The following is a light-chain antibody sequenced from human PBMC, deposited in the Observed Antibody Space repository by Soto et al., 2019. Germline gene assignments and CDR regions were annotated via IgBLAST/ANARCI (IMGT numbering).Light chain of an antibody. J-gene: IGLJ1*01. CDR1: STNIGAGYD. CDR3: QSYDSSLSGYV. V-gene: IGLV1-40*01. CDR2: GNS. Sequence: VLTKPPSVSGAPGQRVTISCTRRSTNIGAGYDVHWYQQLPGTAPKLLIYGNSNRPSGVPDRFSGSKSGTSASLAITGLQAEDEADYYCQSYDSSLSGYVFGTGTKVTVL.